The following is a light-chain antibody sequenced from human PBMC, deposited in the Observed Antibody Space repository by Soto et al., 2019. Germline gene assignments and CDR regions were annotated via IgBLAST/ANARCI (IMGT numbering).Light chain of an antibody. CDR3: QQYYTAPLT. J-gene: IGKJ4*01. CDR1: RSVLYSNQKNY. Sequence: DFVMTQSPDSLAVSLGERATINCKSSRSVLYSNQKNYLAWYQQKSGQPPKLLIYWASTRESGVPDRFSGSGSGTDFTLTISSLQAEDVAVYYCQQYYTAPLTFGGGTKVDNK. CDR2: WAS. V-gene: IGKV4-1*01.